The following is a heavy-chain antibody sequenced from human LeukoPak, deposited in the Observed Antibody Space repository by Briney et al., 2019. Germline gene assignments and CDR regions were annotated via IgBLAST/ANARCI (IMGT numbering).Heavy chain of an antibody. D-gene: IGHD6-6*01. CDR1: GYTFTGYY. V-gene: IGHV1-2*06. CDR3: GIAARPYYYYYYGMDV. J-gene: IGHJ6*02. CDR2: INPNSGGT. Sequence: ASVKVSCKASGYTFTGYYMHWVRQAPGQGLEWMGRINPNSGGTNYAQKFQGRVTMTRDTSISTAYMELSRLRSDDTAVYYCGIAARPYYYYYYGMDVWGQGTTVTVSS.